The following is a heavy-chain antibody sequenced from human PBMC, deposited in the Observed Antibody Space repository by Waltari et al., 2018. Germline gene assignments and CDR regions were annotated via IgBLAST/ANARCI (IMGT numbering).Heavy chain of an antibody. J-gene: IGHJ5*02. CDR2: VWLDGSKE. CDR1: GFFFKHYG. Sequence: QVQLVESGGGVVPPGRSLRLSCAASGFFFKHYGMHWVRQAPGKGVGWVAVVWLDGSKEFYADSVKGRFIISRDDSNNIVYLQMNALRAEDTAVYHCVRDVDTSSHLNRFDPWGQGTLVTVSS. D-gene: IGHD3-22*01. V-gene: IGHV3-33*01. CDR3: VRDVDTSSHLNRFDP.